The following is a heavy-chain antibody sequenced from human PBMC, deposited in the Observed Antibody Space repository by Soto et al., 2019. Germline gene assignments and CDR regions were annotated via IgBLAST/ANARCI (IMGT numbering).Heavy chain of an antibody. J-gene: IGHJ5*02. V-gene: IGHV4-34*01. Sequence: PSETLSLTCAVYGGSFSGYYWSWIRQPPGKGLEWIGEINHSGSTNYNPSLKSRVTISVDTSKNQFSLKLSSVTAADTAVYYCARQWTWIQLSPNWFDPWGQGTLVTVS. CDR1: GGSFSGYY. CDR3: ARQWTWIQLSPNWFDP. CDR2: INHSGST. D-gene: IGHD5-18*01.